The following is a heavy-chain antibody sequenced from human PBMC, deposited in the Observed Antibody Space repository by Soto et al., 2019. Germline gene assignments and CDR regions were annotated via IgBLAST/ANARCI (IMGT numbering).Heavy chain of an antibody. CDR1: GVSFSGYF. Sequence: ETLSLTCAVYGVSFSGYFWSWTRQPPGKGLEWIGEINHSGSTYYNPSLKSRVTISVDTSKNQFSLKLSSVAAADTAVYYCARDYCSSASCHFYFDYWGQGALVTVSS. CDR3: ARDYCSSASCHFYFDY. CDR2: INHSGST. V-gene: IGHV4-34*01. J-gene: IGHJ4*02. D-gene: IGHD2-2*01.